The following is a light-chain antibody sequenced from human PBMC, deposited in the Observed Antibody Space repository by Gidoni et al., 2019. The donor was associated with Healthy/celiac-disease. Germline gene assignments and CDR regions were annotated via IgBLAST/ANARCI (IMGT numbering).Light chain of an antibody. CDR1: QGVSSSY. V-gene: IGKV3-20*01. CDR2: GPS. J-gene: IGKJ2*01. CDR3: QQYGSSPYT. Sequence: EMVLTQSPGTQSLAPGESATLSCRASQGVSSSYSAGYQKKPGQAPRLLIYGPSSRATGVPARLSGRGSGTDFTLTISSLGPKDFAVYYCQQYGSSPYTFGQGTKLEIK.